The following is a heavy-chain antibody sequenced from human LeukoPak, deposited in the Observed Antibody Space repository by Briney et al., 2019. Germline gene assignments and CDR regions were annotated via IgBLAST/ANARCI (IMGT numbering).Heavy chain of an antibody. J-gene: IGHJ4*02. Sequence: ASVKVSCKASGYTFTSYYTHWVRQAPGQGLEWMGIINPSGGSTSYARKFQGRVTMTTDTSTSTVYMELSRLRSDDTAVYYCARGLKGGYSGYDKYYFDYWGQGTLVTVSS. CDR1: GYTFTSYY. V-gene: IGHV1-46*03. D-gene: IGHD5-12*01. CDR3: ARGLKGGYSGYDKYYFDY. CDR2: INPSGGST.